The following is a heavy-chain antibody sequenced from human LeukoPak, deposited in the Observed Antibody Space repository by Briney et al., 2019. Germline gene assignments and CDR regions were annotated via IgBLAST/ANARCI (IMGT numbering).Heavy chain of an antibody. CDR2: ISAYNGNT. Sequence: ASVKVSCKASGYTFTSYGISWVRQAPGQGLEWMGWISAYNGNTNYAQKLQGRVTMTTDTSTSTAYMELRSLGSDDTAVYYCAIRPTALNWFDPWGQGTLVTVSS. D-gene: IGHD4-11*01. CDR3: AIRPTALNWFDP. V-gene: IGHV1-18*01. J-gene: IGHJ5*02. CDR1: GYTFTSYG.